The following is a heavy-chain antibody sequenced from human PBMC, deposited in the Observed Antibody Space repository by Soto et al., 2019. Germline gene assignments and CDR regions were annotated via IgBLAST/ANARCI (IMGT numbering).Heavy chain of an antibody. V-gene: IGHV3-30*18. CDR3: AKDYIIAAAGDIDY. CDR2: ISYDGSNK. J-gene: IGHJ4*02. CDR1: GFTFSSYG. Sequence: RLSCAASGFTFSSYGMHWVRQAPGKGLEWVAVISYDGSNKYYADSVKGRFTISRDNSKNTLYLQMNSLRAEDTAVYYCAKDYIIAAAGDIDYWGQGTLVTVSS. D-gene: IGHD6-13*01.